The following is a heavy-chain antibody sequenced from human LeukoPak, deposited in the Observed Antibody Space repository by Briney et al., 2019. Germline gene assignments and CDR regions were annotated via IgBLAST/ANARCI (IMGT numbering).Heavy chain of an antibody. V-gene: IGHV4-34*01. D-gene: IGHD3-22*01. J-gene: IGHJ4*02. CDR3: ARHPTYYYDSSGYYIDY. CDR2: INHSGST. Sequence: PSETLSLTCAVYGGSFSGYYWSWIRQPPGKGLEWIGEINHSGSTNYNPSLKSRVTISVDTFKNQFSLKLSSVTAADTAVYYCARHPTYYYDSSGYYIDYWGQGTLVTVSS. CDR1: GGSFSGYY.